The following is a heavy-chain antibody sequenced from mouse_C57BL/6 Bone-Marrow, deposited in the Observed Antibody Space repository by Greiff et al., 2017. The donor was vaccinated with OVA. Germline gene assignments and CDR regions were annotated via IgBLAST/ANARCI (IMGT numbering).Heavy chain of an antibody. D-gene: IGHD4-1*01. J-gene: IGHJ2*01. CDR3: ARRTGTEVFDY. V-gene: IGHV5-9*01. Sequence: EVKLMESGGGLVKPGGSLKLSCAASGFTFSSYTMSWVRQTPEKRLEWVATISGGGGNTYYPDSVKGRVTISRDNAKNTLYLQMSSLRAEDTALYYCARRTGTEVFDYWGKGTTLTVSS. CDR2: ISGGGGNT. CDR1: GFTFSSYT.